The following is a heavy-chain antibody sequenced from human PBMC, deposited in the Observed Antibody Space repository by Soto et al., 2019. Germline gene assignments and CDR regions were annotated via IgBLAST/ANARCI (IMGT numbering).Heavy chain of an antibody. J-gene: IGHJ4*02. V-gene: IGHV3-30*18. CDR2: IGDTGRTI. CDR3: AKETDWGLNYFDY. Sequence: QVQLVESGGGVVQPGRSLRLSCAASGFTFSTYGMHWVRQAPGRGLEWVAVIGDTGRTIYYADSVKGRFTISRDNSKDTLSLQMNSLRAEDTAVYFCAKETDWGLNYFDYWGQGILVTVSS. D-gene: IGHD7-27*01. CDR1: GFTFSTYG.